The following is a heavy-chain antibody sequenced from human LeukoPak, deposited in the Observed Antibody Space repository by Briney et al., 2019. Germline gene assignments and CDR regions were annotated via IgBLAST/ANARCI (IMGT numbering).Heavy chain of an antibody. Sequence: SETLTLTCTVSGGSISSYYWSWIRQPPGKGLEWIGYIYYSGSTNYNPSLKSRVTISVDTSKNQFSLKLSSVTAADTAVYYCARGELLTFFDYWGQGTLVTVSS. D-gene: IGHD3-10*01. CDR2: IYYSGST. V-gene: IGHV4-59*01. CDR3: ARGELLTFFDY. J-gene: IGHJ4*02. CDR1: GGSISSYY.